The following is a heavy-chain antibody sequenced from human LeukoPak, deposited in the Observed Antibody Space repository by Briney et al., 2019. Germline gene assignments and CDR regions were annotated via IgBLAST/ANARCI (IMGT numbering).Heavy chain of an antibody. CDR3: AKDRARPNES. D-gene: IGHD1-1*01. V-gene: IGHV3-21*01. Sequence: GSLRLSCAASGFTFSSYSMNWVRQAPGKGLEWVSSISSSSSYIYYADSVKGRFTISRDNSKNTLYLQMNSLRAEDTAVYYCAKDRARPNESWGQGTLVTVSS. CDR2: ISSSSSYI. J-gene: IGHJ5*02. CDR1: GFTFSSYS.